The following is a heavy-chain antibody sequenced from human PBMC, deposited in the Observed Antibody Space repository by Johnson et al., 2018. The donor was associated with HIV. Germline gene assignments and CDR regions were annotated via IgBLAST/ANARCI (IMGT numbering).Heavy chain of an antibody. V-gene: IGHV3-74*01. Sequence: VQVLESGGGLVEPGGSLRLSCAASRFTFSNYWMHWVRQAPGKGLVWVSRINTDGNSTNYADSVKGRFTISRDNAKNIMYLQMNSLRADDSAVYYCARELRGPDAFDIWGQGTMVTVYS. CDR3: ARELRGPDAFDI. J-gene: IGHJ3*02. CDR1: RFTFSNYW. CDR2: INTDGNST.